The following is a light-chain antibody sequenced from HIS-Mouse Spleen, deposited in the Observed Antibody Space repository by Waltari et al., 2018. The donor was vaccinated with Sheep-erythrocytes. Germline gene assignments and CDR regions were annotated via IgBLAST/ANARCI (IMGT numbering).Light chain of an antibody. CDR1: SSDVGGYNS. J-gene: IGLJ1*01. Sequence: QSALTQPASGSGSPGQSITISCTGTSSDVGGYNSVPWYQQHPGKAPKPMIYDVSKRPSGVPDRFSGSKSGNTASLTISGLQAEDEADYYCCSYAGSYTYVFGTGTKVTVL. V-gene: IGLV2-11*01. CDR3: CSYAGSYTYV. CDR2: DVS.